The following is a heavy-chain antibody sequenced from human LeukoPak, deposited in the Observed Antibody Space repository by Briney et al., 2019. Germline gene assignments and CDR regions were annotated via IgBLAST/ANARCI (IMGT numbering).Heavy chain of an antibody. Sequence: PSETLSLTCTVSGGSISSYYWSWIRQPPGKGLEWIGCIYYSGSTNYNPSLKSRVTISVDTSKNQFSLKLSSVTAADTAVYYCARASGEYYDITLDYWGQGTLVTVSS. D-gene: IGHD3-9*01. CDR2: IYYSGST. V-gene: IGHV4-59*01. CDR1: GGSISSYY. J-gene: IGHJ4*02. CDR3: ARASGEYYDITLDY.